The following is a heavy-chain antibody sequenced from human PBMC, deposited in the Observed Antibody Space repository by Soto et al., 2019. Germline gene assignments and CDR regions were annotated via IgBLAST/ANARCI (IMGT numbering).Heavy chain of an antibody. J-gene: IGHJ5*02. Sequence: SVKVSCKASGGTFSSYAISWVRQAPGQGLEWMGGIIPIFGTANYAQKFQGRGTITADESTSTAYMELSSLRSEDTAVYYCARALERGDSRSWYRWFDPWGEGTLVTVSS. D-gene: IGHD6-13*01. CDR3: ARALERGDSRSWYRWFDP. CDR1: GGTFSSYA. V-gene: IGHV1-69*13. CDR2: IIPIFGTA.